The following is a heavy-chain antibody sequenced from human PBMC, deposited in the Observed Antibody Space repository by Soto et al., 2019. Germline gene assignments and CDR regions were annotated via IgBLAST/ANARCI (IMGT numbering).Heavy chain of an antibody. CDR1: GGSISCYH. CDR3: ARKGYNYDY. D-gene: IGHD5-18*01. V-gene: IGHV4-59*01. Sequence: SETLSLTCIVSGGSISCYHWSWIRQPPGKGLEWIGYIFYSGSTNYNPSLKSRVTISVDTSKNQFSLKLSSMTAADTAVYYCARKGYNYDYWGQGTLVTV. J-gene: IGHJ4*02. CDR2: IFYSGST.